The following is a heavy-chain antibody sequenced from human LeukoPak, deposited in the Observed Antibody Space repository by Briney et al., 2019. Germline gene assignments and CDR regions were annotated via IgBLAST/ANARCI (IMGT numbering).Heavy chain of an antibody. V-gene: IGHV1-18*01. CDR3: ARPRTTSSSPNAFDI. Sequence: ASVKVSCKASGYTFTSYGISWVRQAPGQRLEWMGWISAYNGNTNYAQKLQGRVTMSTDTSTSTAYMELRSLRSDDTAVYYCARPRTTSSSPNAFDIWGQGTMVTVSS. J-gene: IGHJ3*02. CDR2: ISAYNGNT. D-gene: IGHD6-6*01. CDR1: GYTFTSYG.